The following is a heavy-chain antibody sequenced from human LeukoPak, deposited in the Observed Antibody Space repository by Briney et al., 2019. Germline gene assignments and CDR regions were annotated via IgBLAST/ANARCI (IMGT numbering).Heavy chain of an antibody. CDR1: GGSISSSSYY. CDR2: IYYSGST. CDR3: ARDRLSLGAFDI. Sequence: PSETLSLTCTVSGGSISSSSYYWGWIRQPPGKGLEWIGSIYYSGSTNYNPSLKSRVTISLDTSKNQFSLRLSSLTAADTAVYYCARDRLSLGAFDIWGQGTMVTVSS. V-gene: IGHV4-39*07. J-gene: IGHJ3*02. D-gene: IGHD7-27*01.